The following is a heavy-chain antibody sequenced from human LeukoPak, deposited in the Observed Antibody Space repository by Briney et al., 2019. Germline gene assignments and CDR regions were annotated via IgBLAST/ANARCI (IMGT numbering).Heavy chain of an antibody. CDR2: IYYSGST. CDR1: GGSISSYY. Sequence: ETLPLTCTVSGGSISSYYWSWIRQPPGKGLEWIGYIYYSGSTNYNPSLKSRVTISVDTSKNQFSLKLGSVTAADTAVYYCAREDLEGAFDIWGQGTMVTVSS. V-gene: IGHV4-59*01. J-gene: IGHJ3*02. CDR3: AREDLEGAFDI.